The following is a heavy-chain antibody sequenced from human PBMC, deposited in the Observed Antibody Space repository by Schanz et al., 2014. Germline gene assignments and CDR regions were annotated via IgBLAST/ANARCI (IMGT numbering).Heavy chain of an antibody. J-gene: IGHJ6*02. CDR2: IFFRGST. CDR3: YGMDV. V-gene: IGHV4-30-4*07. Sequence: QVQLQESGPGLVKPSQTLSLTCAVSGGSISSGGYSWSWIRQPPGKGLEWIGYIFFRGSTYYNPSLKSRVTISIDPSKNQFSRRLTSVTAADTAVYYCYGMDVWGQGTTVTVSS. CDR1: GGSISSGGYS.